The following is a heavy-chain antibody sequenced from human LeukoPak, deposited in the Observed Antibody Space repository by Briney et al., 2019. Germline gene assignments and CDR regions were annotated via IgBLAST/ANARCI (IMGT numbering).Heavy chain of an antibody. CDR1: GFTFSSYS. D-gene: IGHD3-16*01. Sequence: GGSLRLSCAASGFTFSSYSMNWVRQAPGKGLEWVSSISNSSSYIYYADSVKGRFTISRDNAKNSLHLQMNSLRDEDTAVYYCARGGFDAFDIWGQGTMVTVSS. J-gene: IGHJ3*02. CDR2: ISNSSSYI. V-gene: IGHV3-21*01. CDR3: ARGGFDAFDI.